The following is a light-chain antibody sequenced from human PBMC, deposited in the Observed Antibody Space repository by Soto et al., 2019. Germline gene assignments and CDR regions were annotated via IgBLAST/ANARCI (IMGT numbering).Light chain of an antibody. J-gene: IGKJ1*01. CDR1: QSASNY. V-gene: IGKV3-20*01. Sequence: EIVGPQSPATLSXSXGXXXXLXXXASQSASNYLAWYQQKPGQAPRLLIYGASSRATGIPDRFSGRGFGTDFTLTISRLEPEDFAVYYCQQHGSSPWMFGQGTKVDIK. CDR3: QQHGSSPWM. CDR2: GAS.